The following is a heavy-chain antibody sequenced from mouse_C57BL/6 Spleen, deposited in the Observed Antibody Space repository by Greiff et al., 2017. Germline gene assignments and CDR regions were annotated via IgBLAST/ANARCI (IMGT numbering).Heavy chain of an antibody. V-gene: IGHV1-53*01. Sequence: QVPLQQSVTELVKPGASVKLSCQASGYTFTSSCMHWVKPRPGQGLEWIGNINPSNGGTNYNEKFQSKATLTVDKSSSTAYLQLSSLTSEDAAVYYCASYCGSSLDVWGTGTTVTVSS. D-gene: IGHD1-1*01. CDR3: ASYCGSSLDV. J-gene: IGHJ1*03. CDR2: INPSNGGT. CDR1: GYTFTSSC.